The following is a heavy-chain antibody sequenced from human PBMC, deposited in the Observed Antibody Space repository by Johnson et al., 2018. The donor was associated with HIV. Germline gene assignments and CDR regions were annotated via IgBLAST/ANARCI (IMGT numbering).Heavy chain of an antibody. Sequence: QMQLVESGGGVVQPGRSLRLSCAASGFTFSNYGMHWVRQAPGKGLEWVSVIYSGGRTFYADSVKGRFSISRDNSKNTLYLQMNSLRAEDTAVYYCARETIYSSFPGAFDIWGQGTMVTVSS. V-gene: IGHV3-NL1*01. CDR1: GFTFSNYG. D-gene: IGHD6-6*01. J-gene: IGHJ3*02. CDR3: ARETIYSSFPGAFDI. CDR2: IYSGGRT.